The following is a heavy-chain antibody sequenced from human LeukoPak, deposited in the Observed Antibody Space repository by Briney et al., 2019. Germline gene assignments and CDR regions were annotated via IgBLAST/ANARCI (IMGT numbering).Heavy chain of an antibody. D-gene: IGHD5-24*01. CDR3: ARGSRDGYNSLDY. CDR1: GGSFSGYY. Sequence: PSETLSLTCAVYGGSFSGYYWSWIRQPPGKGLEWIGEINHSGSTNYNPSLKSRVTISVDTSKNQFSLKLSSVTAADTAVYYCARGSRDGYNSLDYWGQGTLVTVSS. V-gene: IGHV4-34*01. CDR2: INHSGST. J-gene: IGHJ4*02.